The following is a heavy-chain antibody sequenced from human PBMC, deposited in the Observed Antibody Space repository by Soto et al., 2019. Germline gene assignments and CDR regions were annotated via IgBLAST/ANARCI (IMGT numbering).Heavy chain of an antibody. CDR1: GGTFSSYT. V-gene: IGHV1-69*01. CDR3: ARGYYSGSNPSSFDY. J-gene: IGHJ4*02. Sequence: QLQLVQSGAEVREPGSSVTVSCKASGGTFSSYTVIWVRQAPGQGLEWLGGITPTLNIAKYAEKFQGRVTITADESTSTVNMHLSSLRSEDTAVYFCARGYYSGSNPSSFDYWGQGTLVAVSS. D-gene: IGHD1-26*01. CDR2: ITPTLNIA.